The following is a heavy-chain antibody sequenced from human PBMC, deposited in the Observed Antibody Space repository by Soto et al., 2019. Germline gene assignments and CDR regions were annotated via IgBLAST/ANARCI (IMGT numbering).Heavy chain of an antibody. J-gene: IGHJ4*02. D-gene: IGHD2-2*01. Sequence: QITLKESGPTLVKPTQTLTLTCTFSGFSLSTSGVGVGWIRQPPAKALEWLALIYWDDDKLYTPSLQSRLTITKDTSKTLVVLTMTNMAPVDTATYYCARRDAYIPGGLEYWGQGTLVTVSS. V-gene: IGHV2-5*02. CDR1: GFSLSTSGVG. CDR2: IYWDDDK. CDR3: ARRDAYIPGGLEY.